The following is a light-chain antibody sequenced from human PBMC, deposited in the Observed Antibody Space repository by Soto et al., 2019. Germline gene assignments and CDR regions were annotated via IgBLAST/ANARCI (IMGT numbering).Light chain of an antibody. CDR3: QQYSNSLHT. CDR2: KAS. V-gene: IGKV1-5*03. CDR1: QSISDW. Sequence: DIQMTQSPSTLSASIGDRVTITCRASQSISDWLAWYQQKPGKVPKLLISKASILETGVPSRFSGSGSGTEFTLTISSLQPDDFATFYCQQYSNSLHTFGQGTRLEIK. J-gene: IGKJ2*01.